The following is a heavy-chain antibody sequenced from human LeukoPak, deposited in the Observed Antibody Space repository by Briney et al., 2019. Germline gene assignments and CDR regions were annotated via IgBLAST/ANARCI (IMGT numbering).Heavy chain of an antibody. CDR2: ISSTSTI. V-gene: IGHV3-48*04. CDR1: GFTFSSYG. CDR3: VRDKYGDYALDY. Sequence: PGGSLRLSCAASGFTFSSYGINWVRQAPGKGLEWVSYISSTSTIYYADSVKGRFTISRDNAKNSLYLQMNSLRAEDTAVYYCVRDKYGDYALDYWGQGTLVTVSS. D-gene: IGHD4-17*01. J-gene: IGHJ4*02.